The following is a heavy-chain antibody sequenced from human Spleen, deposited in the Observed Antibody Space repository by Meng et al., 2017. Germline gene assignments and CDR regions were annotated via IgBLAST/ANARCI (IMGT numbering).Heavy chain of an antibody. CDR2: INPNSGGT. Sequence: QVQVGQSGAEVKKPGASLKVSCKASVYTFTGYYMHWVRQAPGQGLEWIGRINPNSGGTDYAQKFQGRVTMTRDMSISTAYMELSSLTSDDTAVYYCVKEVGGNSVIYFQHWGQGTLVTVSS. D-gene: IGHD4-23*01. J-gene: IGHJ1*01. V-gene: IGHV1-2*06. CDR1: VYTFTGYY. CDR3: VKEVGGNSVIYFQH.